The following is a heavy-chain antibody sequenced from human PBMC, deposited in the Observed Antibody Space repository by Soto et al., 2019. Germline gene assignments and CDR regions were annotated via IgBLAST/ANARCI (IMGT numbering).Heavy chain of an antibody. Sequence: PSETLSLTCTVSGVSISSYYWSWIRQPPGKGLEWIGYIYYSGSTNYNPSLKSRVTISVDTSKNQFSLKLSSVTAADTAVYYCARWGLDDAFDIWGQGTMVTVS. J-gene: IGHJ3*02. V-gene: IGHV4-59*01. CDR1: GVSISSYY. CDR2: IYYSGST. CDR3: ARWGLDDAFDI. D-gene: IGHD7-27*01.